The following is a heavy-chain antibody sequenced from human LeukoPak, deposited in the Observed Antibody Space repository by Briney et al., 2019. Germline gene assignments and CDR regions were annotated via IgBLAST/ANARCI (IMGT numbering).Heavy chain of an antibody. CDR2: MNPNSGNT. J-gene: IGHJ6*03. CDR3: ARVMYYDILTGYYYYHYYMDV. D-gene: IGHD3-9*01. V-gene: IGHV1-8*01. Sequence: ASVKVSCKASGYTFTSYDINWVRQATGQGLEWMGWMNPNSGNTGYAQKFQGRVTMTRNTSISTAYMELSSLRSEDTAVYYCARVMYYDILTGYYYYHYYMDVWGKGTTVTISS. CDR1: GYTFTSYD.